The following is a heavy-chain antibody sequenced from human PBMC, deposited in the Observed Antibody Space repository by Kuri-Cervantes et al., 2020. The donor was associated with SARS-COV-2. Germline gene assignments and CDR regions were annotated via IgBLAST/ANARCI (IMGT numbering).Heavy chain of an antibody. Sequence: ETLSLTCAASGFTFSSYWMSWVRQAPGKGLEWVANIKQDGSEKYYVDSVKGRFTISRDNAKNSLYLQMNSLRAEDTAVYYCARDHDSSGTWGQGTLVTVSS. CDR3: ARDHDSSGT. CDR1: GFTFSSYW. CDR2: IKQDGSEK. J-gene: IGHJ4*02. V-gene: IGHV3-7*01. D-gene: IGHD3-22*01.